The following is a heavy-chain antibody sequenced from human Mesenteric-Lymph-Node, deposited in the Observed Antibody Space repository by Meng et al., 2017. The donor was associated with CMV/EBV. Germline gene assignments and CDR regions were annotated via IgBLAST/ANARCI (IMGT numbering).Heavy chain of an antibody. CDR1: RFTFSDYY. CDR3: AKIGRFSSSSGDY. CDR2: ISSSGSTI. V-gene: IGHV3-11*04. D-gene: IGHD6-6*01. J-gene: IGHJ4*02. Sequence: GESLKISCAASRFTFSDYYMSWIRQAPGKGLEWVSYISSSGSTIYYADSVKGRFTISRDNAKNSLYLQMNSLRAEDTAVYYCAKIGRFSSSSGDYWGQGTLVTVSS.